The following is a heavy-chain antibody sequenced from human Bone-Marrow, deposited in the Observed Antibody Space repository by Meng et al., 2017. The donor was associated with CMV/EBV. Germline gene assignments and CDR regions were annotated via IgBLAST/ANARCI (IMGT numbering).Heavy chain of an antibody. Sequence: SETLSLACTVSGGSISSYYWSCIRQPPGKGLEWIGYIYYSGSTNYNPSLKSRVTIPVHTSKYQFSLKLSSGTAADTAVYYCAGWGGFLEWLLFDYWGQGTLVTVSS. CDR1: GGSISSYY. CDR2: IYYSGST. V-gene: IGHV4-59*01. J-gene: IGHJ4*02. CDR3: AGWGGFLEWLLFDY. D-gene: IGHD3-3*01.